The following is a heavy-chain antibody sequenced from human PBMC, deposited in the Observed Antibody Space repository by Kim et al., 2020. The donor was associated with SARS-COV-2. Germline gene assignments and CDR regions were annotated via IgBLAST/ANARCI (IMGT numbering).Heavy chain of an antibody. CDR3: AGDRNSGYASTGASSGGY. CDR1: GYTFTSYG. Sequence: ASVKVSCKASGYTFTSYGISWVRQAPGQGLEWMGWISAYNGNTNYAQKLQGRVTMTTDTSTSTAYMELRSLRSDDTAVYYCAGDRNSGYASTGASSGGYWGQGTLVTVSS. D-gene: IGHD5-12*01. V-gene: IGHV1-18*01. J-gene: IGHJ4*02. CDR2: ISAYNGNT.